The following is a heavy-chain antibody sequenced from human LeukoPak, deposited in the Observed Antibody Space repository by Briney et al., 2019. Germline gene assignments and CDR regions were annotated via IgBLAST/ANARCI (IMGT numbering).Heavy chain of an antibody. V-gene: IGHV3-21*01. Sequence: GGSLRLSCAASGFTFSSYAMSWVCRAPGKGLEWVSSISSSSSYIYYADSVKGRFTISRDNAKSSLYLQMNSLRAEDTAVYYCARGQSSGWYFSDYWGQGTLVTVSS. CDR2: ISSSSSYI. D-gene: IGHD6-19*01. J-gene: IGHJ4*02. CDR3: ARGQSSGWYFSDY. CDR1: GFTFSSYA.